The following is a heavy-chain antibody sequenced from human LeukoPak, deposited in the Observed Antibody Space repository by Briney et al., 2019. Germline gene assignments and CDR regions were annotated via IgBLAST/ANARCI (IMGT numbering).Heavy chain of an antibody. D-gene: IGHD6-6*01. CDR2: ISGSGGST. V-gene: IGHV3-23*01. Sequence: PGGSLRLSCAASGFTFSSYAMNWVRQAPGKGLEWVSTISGSGGSTYYADSVKGRFTISRDNSKNTLYLQMNSLRAEDTAVYYCAKGTSSSGVYGMDVWGQGTTVTVSS. J-gene: IGHJ6*02. CDR3: AKGTSSSGVYGMDV. CDR1: GFTFSSYA.